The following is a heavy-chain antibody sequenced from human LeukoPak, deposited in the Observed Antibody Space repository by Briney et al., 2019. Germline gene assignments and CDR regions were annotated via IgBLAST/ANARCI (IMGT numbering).Heavy chain of an antibody. Sequence: GGSLRLSCAASGFTFDDYATHWVRQAPGKGLEWVSGISWNSGSIGYADSVKGRFTISRDNAKNSLYLQMNSLSAEDTALYSCATDGYSSSKIRRYYYYYYYMDVWGKGTTVTVSS. CDR1: GFTFDDYA. J-gene: IGHJ6*03. D-gene: IGHD6-13*01. CDR2: ISWNSGSI. CDR3: ATDGYSSSKIRRYYYYYYYMDV. V-gene: IGHV3-9*01.